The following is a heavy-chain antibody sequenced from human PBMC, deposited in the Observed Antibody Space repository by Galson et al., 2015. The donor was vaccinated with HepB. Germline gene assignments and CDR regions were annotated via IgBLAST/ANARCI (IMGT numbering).Heavy chain of an antibody. Sequence: SVKVSCKASGYTFTGYYMHWVRQAPGQGLEWMGWINPNSGGTNYAQKFQGRVTMTRDTSISTAYMELSRLRSDDTAVYYCAREDCSSTSCYKNFDYWGQGTLVTVSS. D-gene: IGHD2-2*01. CDR2: INPNSGGT. J-gene: IGHJ4*02. CDR3: AREDCSSTSCYKNFDY. CDR1: GYTFTGYY. V-gene: IGHV1-2*02.